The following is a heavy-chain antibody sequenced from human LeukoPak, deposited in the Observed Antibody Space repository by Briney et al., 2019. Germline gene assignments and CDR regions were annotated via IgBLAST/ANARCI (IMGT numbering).Heavy chain of an antibody. CDR1: GSTFGNYY. CDR2: IKHDGAWK. D-gene: IGHD4-17*01. CDR3: ATTVTTEIDY. V-gene: IGHV3-7*01. Sequence: GGSLRLSCAASGSTFGNYYMSWVRQAPGKGLEWVANIKHDGAWKFYADSVKGRFTISRDNSKNTLYLQMNSLRVEDTAVYYCATTVTTEIDYWGQGTLVTVSS. J-gene: IGHJ4*02.